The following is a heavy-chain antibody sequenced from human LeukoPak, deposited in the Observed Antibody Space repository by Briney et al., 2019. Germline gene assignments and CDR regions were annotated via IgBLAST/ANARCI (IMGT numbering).Heavy chain of an antibody. CDR3: ARDAYSGYSSSWHEDF. CDR1: GYTFTGYY. CDR2: INPTSGAT. J-gene: IGHJ4*02. Sequence: ASVKVSCKASGYTFTGYYMHWVRQAPGQGLEWMGWINPTSGATNYAQKFLARMTMTRDTFITTAYMELNRLTSDDTAVYFCARDAYSGYSSSWHEDFWGQGTLVTVSS. V-gene: IGHV1-2*02. D-gene: IGHD6-13*01.